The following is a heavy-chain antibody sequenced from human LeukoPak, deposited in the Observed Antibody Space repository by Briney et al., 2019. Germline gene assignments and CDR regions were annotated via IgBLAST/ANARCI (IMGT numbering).Heavy chain of an antibody. Sequence: PSQTLSLTCTVSGGSISSGDYYWSWIRQPPGKGLEWIGYIYYRGSTYYNPSLKSRVTISVDTSKNQFSLKLSSVTAADTAVYYCARATYYDFWSGYSSWYFDLWGRGTLVTVSS. J-gene: IGHJ2*01. CDR1: GGSISSGDYY. V-gene: IGHV4-30-4*08. CDR2: IYYRGST. CDR3: ARATYYDFWSGYSSWYFDL. D-gene: IGHD3-3*01.